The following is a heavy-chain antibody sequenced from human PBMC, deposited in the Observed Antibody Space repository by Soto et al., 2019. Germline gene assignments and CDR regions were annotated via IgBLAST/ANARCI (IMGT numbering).Heavy chain of an antibody. CDR3: AKGSATPRPYYFDY. Sequence: GGSLRLSCAKSGFTFHDYALSWVRQAPGTGLEWVSAIAFTGSSTYYADSVKGRLTISRDNSKNTLFLQMNSLRADDTALYYCAKGSATPRPYYFDYWGQGTRVTVSS. CDR1: GFTFHDYA. CDR2: IAFTGSST. V-gene: IGHV3-23*05. J-gene: IGHJ4*02.